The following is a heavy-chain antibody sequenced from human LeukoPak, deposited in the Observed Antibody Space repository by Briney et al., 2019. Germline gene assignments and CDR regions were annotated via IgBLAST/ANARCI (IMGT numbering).Heavy chain of an antibody. Sequence: SETLSLTCTVSGYSISSGYYWGWIRQPPGKGLEWIGSIYHSGSTYYNPSLKSRVTISVDTSKNQFSLKLSSVTAADTAVYYCARSPGIAAAGIGSNYYGMDVWGQGTTVTVSS. J-gene: IGHJ6*02. V-gene: IGHV4-38-2*02. D-gene: IGHD6-13*01. CDR1: GYSISSGYY. CDR2: IYHSGST. CDR3: ARSPGIAAAGIGSNYYGMDV.